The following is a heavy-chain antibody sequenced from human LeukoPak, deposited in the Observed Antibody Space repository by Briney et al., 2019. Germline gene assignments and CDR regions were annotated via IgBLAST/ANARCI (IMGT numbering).Heavy chain of an antibody. J-gene: IGHJ6*03. CDR2: ISGSGGTT. CDR3: AKAPFGPAAIDHYYYYYMDV. Sequence: GGSLRLSCAASGFTFSSYAMSWVRQAPGKGLEWVSAISGSGGTTYYADSVKGRFTISRDNSKNTLYLQMNSLRAEDTAVYYCAKAPFGPAAIDHYYYYYMDVWGKGTTVTVSS. D-gene: IGHD2-2*02. V-gene: IGHV3-23*01. CDR1: GFTFSSYA.